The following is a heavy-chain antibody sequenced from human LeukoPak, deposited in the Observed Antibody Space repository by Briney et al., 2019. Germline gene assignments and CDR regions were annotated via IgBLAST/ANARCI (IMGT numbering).Heavy chain of an antibody. CDR2: IIPILGIA. Sequence: ASVKVSCKASGGTFSSYAISWVRQAPGQGLEWMGRIIPILGIANYAQKFQGRVTITADKSTSTAYMELSSLRSEDTAVYYCARVGGLKYYYDSSGYYSYWGQGTLVTVSS. D-gene: IGHD3-22*01. CDR1: GGTFSSYA. J-gene: IGHJ4*02. CDR3: ARVGGLKYYYDSSGYYSY. V-gene: IGHV1-69*04.